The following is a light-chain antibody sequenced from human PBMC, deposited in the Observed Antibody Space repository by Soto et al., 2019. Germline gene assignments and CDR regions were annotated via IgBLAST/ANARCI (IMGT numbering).Light chain of an antibody. Sequence: DIQMTQSPSTLSASVGDRVTITCRASQSMNDWLAWYQQKPGKAPKLLIYKSSNLQSGVPSRFSGSASATVFTLTTSSQQPDDFATYYCQPYYSYSPFGQGTKVEVK. CDR1: QSMNDW. J-gene: IGKJ1*01. CDR3: QPYYSYSP. V-gene: IGKV1-5*03. CDR2: KSS.